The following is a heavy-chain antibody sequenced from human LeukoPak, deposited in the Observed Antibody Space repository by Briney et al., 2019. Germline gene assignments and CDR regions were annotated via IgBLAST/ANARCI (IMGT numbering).Heavy chain of an antibody. CDR2: ISSSSSYI. Sequence: GGSLRLSCAASGFTFSDYSMNWVRQAPGRGLEWVSSISSSSSYIYYADSVKGRFTISRDNAKNSLYLQMNSLRAEDTAVYYCAREIFTVTTSNYWGQGTLVTVSS. V-gene: IGHV3-21*01. J-gene: IGHJ4*02. D-gene: IGHD4-17*01. CDR3: AREIFTVTTSNY. CDR1: GFTFSDYS.